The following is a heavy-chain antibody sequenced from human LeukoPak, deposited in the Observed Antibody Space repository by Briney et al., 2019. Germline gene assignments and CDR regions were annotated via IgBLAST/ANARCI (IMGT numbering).Heavy chain of an antibody. CDR3: ARYRRGNVIVPAADWYFDL. V-gene: IGHV3-7*01. D-gene: IGHD2-2*01. Sequence: GGSLRLSCAASGFNFSSYWMSWVRQAPGKGLEWMANIKQDGSEKYYVDSVKGRFTISRDNAKNSLYLQMNGLRAEDTAVYYCARYRRGNVIVPAADWYFDLWGRGTLVTVSS. CDR2: IKQDGSEK. CDR1: GFNFSSYW. J-gene: IGHJ2*01.